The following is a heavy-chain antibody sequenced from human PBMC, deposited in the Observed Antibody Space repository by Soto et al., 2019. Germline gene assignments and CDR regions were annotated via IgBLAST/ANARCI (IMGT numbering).Heavy chain of an antibody. CDR3: ARDRNSYGIYYFDY. CDR2: INHSGST. V-gene: IGHV4-34*01. Sequence: ETLSLTCAVYGGSFSGYYWSWIRQPPGKGLEWIGEINHSGSTNYNPSLKSRVTISVDTSKNQFSLKLSSVTAADTAVYYCARDRNSYGIYYFDYWGQGTLVTVSS. CDR1: GGSFSGYY. D-gene: IGHD5-18*01. J-gene: IGHJ4*02.